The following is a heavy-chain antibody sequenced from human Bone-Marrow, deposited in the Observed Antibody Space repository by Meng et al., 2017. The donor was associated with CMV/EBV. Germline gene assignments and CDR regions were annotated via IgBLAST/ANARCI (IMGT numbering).Heavy chain of an antibody. CDR3: AKDRERYCSSTSCYPPYY. CDR1: GGSVSSGSYY. D-gene: IGHD2-2*01. CDR2: ISSSASTT. V-gene: IGHV3-11*04. J-gene: IGHJ4*02. Sequence: LSLTCTVSGGSVSSGSYYWSWIRQAPGMGLEWVSYISSSASTTYYADSVKGRFTISRDNSKNTLYLQMNSLRAEDTAVYYCAKDRERYCSSTSCYPPYYWGQGTLVTVSS.